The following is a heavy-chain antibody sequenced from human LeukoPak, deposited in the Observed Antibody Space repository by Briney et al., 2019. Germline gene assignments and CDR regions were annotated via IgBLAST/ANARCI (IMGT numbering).Heavy chain of an antibody. D-gene: IGHD4-17*01. CDR2: INWNGGST. CDR1: GFTFDDYG. Sequence: GGSLRLSCAASGFTFDDYGMSWVRQAPGKGLEWVSGINWNGGSTGYADSVKGRFTISRDNAKNSLYLQMNSLRAEDTALYHCARGGGYGDSVFAFDIWGQGTMVTVSS. V-gene: IGHV3-20*01. J-gene: IGHJ3*02. CDR3: ARGGGYGDSVFAFDI.